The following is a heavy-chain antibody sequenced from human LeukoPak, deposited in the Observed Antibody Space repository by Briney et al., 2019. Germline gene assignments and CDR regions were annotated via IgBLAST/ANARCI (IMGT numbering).Heavy chain of an antibody. CDR2: IRSKAYGWTT. CDR1: GFTFGDYA. CDR3: TRVSSWKGIDY. V-gene: IGHV3-49*03. J-gene: IGHJ4*02. D-gene: IGHD6-13*01. Sequence: GGSLRLSCTASGFTFGDYAMSWFRQAPGKGLEWVGFIRSKAYGWTTEYAASVKGRFTISIDDSKSLAYLQMNSLKTEDTAVYYCTRVSSWKGIDYWGQGTLVTVSS.